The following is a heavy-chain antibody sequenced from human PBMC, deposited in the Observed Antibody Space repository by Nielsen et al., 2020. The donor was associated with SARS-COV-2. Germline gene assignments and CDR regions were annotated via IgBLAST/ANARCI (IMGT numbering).Heavy chain of an antibody. Sequence: SETLSLTCTVSGGSISSYYWSWIRQPPGKGLEWIGYIYYSGSTNYNPSLKSRVTISVDTSKNQFSLKLSSVTAVDTAVYYCASGIVVAFDAFDIWGQGTMVTVSS. CDR2: IYYSGST. D-gene: IGHD2-2*01. CDR1: GGSISSYY. J-gene: IGHJ3*02. CDR3: ASGIVVAFDAFDI. V-gene: IGHV4-59*01.